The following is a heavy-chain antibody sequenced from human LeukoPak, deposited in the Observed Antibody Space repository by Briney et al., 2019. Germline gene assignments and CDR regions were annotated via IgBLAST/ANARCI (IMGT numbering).Heavy chain of an antibody. D-gene: IGHD1-26*01. CDR3: ARHYEGGSYGY. Sequence: HGESLKISCEGSGYNFNTFWIGWVRQKPGEGLEWVGIIYPGDSDTKYSPAVQGQVTISADKPITTAYLQWSSLKASDTAMYYCARHYEGGSYGYWGQGTLVTVSS. J-gene: IGHJ4*02. CDR2: IYPGDSDT. CDR1: GYNFNTFW. V-gene: IGHV5-51*01.